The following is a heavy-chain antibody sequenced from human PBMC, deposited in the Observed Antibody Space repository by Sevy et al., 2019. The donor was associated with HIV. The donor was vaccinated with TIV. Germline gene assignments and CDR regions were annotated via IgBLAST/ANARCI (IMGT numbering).Heavy chain of an antibody. D-gene: IGHD3-22*01. CDR2: ISSSSSYI. CDR1: AFTFSSYS. Sequence: GGSLRLSCAASAFTFSSYSMNWVRQAQGKGLEWVSSISSSSSYIYYADSVKGRFTISRDNAKNSLYLQMNSLRAEDTAVYYCARDRLLFDYYDSSGYSDYWGQGTLVTVSS. CDR3: ARDRLLFDYYDSSGYSDY. J-gene: IGHJ4*02. V-gene: IGHV3-21*01.